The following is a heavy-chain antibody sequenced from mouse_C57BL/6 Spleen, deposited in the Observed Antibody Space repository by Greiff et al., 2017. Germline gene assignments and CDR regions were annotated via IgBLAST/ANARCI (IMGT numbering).Heavy chain of an antibody. CDR3: ARGGSDGYSCCFDY. D-gene: IGHD2-3*01. Sequence: EVKVVESGGGLVQSGRSLRLSCATSGFTFSDFYMEWVRQAPGQGLEWIAASRNKANDSTTEYSASVKGRFIVSRATSQSILYLQMNAMRAGDTAVDYCARGGSDGYSCCFDYWGQGTTLTVSA. CDR2: SRNKANDSTT. CDR1: GFTFSDFY. V-gene: IGHV7-1*01. J-gene: IGHJ2*01.